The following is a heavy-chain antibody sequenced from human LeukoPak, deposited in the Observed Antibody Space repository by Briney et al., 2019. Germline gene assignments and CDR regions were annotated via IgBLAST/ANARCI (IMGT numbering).Heavy chain of an antibody. D-gene: IGHD1-26*01. Sequence: PGGSLRLSCAASGFTVSGNYMSWVRQAPGEGLEWVSLIYSGSNTYYADSVKGRFTISRDNSKNTLYLQMNSLRAEDTAVYYCAKRMVGAVRAFDIWGQGTMVTVSS. CDR3: AKRMVGAVRAFDI. CDR2: IYSGSNT. V-gene: IGHV3-53*01. CDR1: GFTVSGNY. J-gene: IGHJ3*02.